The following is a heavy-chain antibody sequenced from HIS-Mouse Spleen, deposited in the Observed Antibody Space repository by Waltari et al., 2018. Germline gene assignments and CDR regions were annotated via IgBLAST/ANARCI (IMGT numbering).Heavy chain of an antibody. Sequence: QVQLQQWGAGLLKPSETLSLTCAVYGGSFSGYYWSWIRQPPGKGLEWIGAINHSGSTNYNPSRRSRVTISVETSKNQFSLKLSSVTAADTAVYYCARGAGYCSSTSCYERFDYWGQGTLVTVSS. V-gene: IGHV4-34*01. D-gene: IGHD2-2*01. CDR1: GGSFSGYY. CDR2: INHSGST. CDR3: ARGAGYCSSTSCYERFDY. J-gene: IGHJ4*02.